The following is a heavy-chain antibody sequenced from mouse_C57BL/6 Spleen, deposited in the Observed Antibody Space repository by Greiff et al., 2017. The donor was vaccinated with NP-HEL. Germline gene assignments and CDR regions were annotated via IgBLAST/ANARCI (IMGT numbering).Heavy chain of an antibody. CDR3: ARSGWDAYYFDY. Sequence: VQLQESGPELVKPGASVKISCKASGYSFTSYYIHWVKQRPGQGLEWIGWIYPGSGNTKYNEKFKGKATLTVDKSSSTAYMQLSSLTSEDSAVYYCARSGWDAYYFDYWGQGTTLTVSS. CDR2: IYPGSGNT. CDR1: GYSFTSYY. V-gene: IGHV1-66*01. J-gene: IGHJ2*01. D-gene: IGHD3-1*01.